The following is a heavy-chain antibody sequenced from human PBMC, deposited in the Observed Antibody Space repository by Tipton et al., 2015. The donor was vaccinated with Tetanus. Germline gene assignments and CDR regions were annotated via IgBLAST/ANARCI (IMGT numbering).Heavy chain of an antibody. V-gene: IGHV3-7*01. CDR3: ARANLNDFGDYSSLAH. J-gene: IGHJ4*02. D-gene: IGHD4-17*01. CDR1: GFTFSNYW. CDR2: IDQAGSDK. Sequence: GSLRLSCAASGFTFSNYWMSWVRQAPGKGLEWVANIDQAGSDKYYVDSVKGRFTISRDNAKNSLFLQMDGLRAEDTAVYFCARANLNDFGDYSSLAHWGQGTLVTVSS.